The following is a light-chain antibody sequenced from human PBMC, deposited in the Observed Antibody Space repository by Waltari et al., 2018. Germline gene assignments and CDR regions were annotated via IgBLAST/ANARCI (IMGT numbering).Light chain of an antibody. V-gene: IGKV3-11*01. J-gene: IGKJ2*01. CDR1: QSVSSY. Sequence: EIVLTQSPATLSLSPGERATLSCRASQSVSSYLAWYQQKPGQPPRLLIYDASNRATGIPARFSGSGSGTDFTLTISSLEPEDFAVYYCQQRSNWPPLYTFGQGTKLEI. CDR2: DAS. CDR3: QQRSNWPPLYT.